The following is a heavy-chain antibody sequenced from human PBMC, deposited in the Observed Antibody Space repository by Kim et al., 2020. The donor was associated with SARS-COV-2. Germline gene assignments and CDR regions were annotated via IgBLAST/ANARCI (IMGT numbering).Heavy chain of an antibody. J-gene: IGHJ4*02. V-gene: IGHV3-23*01. CDR1: GFAFSTYA. CDR2: ISGRGSRT. Sequence: GGSLRLSYAASGFAFSTYAMTWVRQAPGKGLEWVSAISGRGSRTDYADSMRGRFTISRDNSKDTLYLQMENLGAEDTAFYYCARGHGDWAPANYLDCWGQGTLVTVSS. CDR3: ARGHGDWAPANYLDC. D-gene: IGHD4-17*01.